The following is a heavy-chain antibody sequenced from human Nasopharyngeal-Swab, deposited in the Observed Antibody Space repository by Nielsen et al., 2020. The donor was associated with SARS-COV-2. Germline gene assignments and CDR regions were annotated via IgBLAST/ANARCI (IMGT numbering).Heavy chain of an antibody. J-gene: IGHJ4*02. D-gene: IGHD6-19*01. CDR1: GYTFTGYY. Sequence: ASVKVSCKASGYTFTGYYMHWVRQAPGQGLGWMGRINPNSGGTNYAQKFQGRVTMTRDTSISTAYMELSRLRSADTAVYYCGGRYSSGSRGGLDYWAREPWSPSPQ. V-gene: IGHV1-2*06. CDR2: INPNSGGT. CDR3: GGRYSSGSRGGLDY.